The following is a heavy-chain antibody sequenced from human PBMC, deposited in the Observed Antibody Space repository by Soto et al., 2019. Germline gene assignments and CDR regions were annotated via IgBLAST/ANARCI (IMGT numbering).Heavy chain of an antibody. CDR2: IKQDGSEK. CDR1: GFTFSSYW. J-gene: IGHJ4*02. Sequence: EVQLVESGGGLVQPGGSLRLSCAASGFTFSSYWMTWVRQAPGKGLEWVANIKQDGSEKYYVDSVKGRFTISRDNAKNSLYLQMNSLSAAATAVYYCARVGRSSGSLGYWGQGTLVTVSS. D-gene: IGHD6-19*01. CDR3: ARVGRSSGSLGY. V-gene: IGHV3-7*01.